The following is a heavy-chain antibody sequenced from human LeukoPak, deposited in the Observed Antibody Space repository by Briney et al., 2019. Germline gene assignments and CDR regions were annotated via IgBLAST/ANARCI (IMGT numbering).Heavy chain of an antibody. J-gene: IGHJ5*02. V-gene: IGHV3-53*01. CDR1: EFSVGSNY. D-gene: IGHD3-10*01. CDR3: AKDLSTMVRGATYNWFDP. CDR2: IYSGGST. Sequence: GGSLRLSCAASEFSVGSNYMTWVRQAPGKGLEWVSLIYSGGSTYYADSVKGGFTISRDNSKNTLYLQMNSLRAEETAVYYCAKDLSTMVRGATYNWFDPWGQGTLVTVSS.